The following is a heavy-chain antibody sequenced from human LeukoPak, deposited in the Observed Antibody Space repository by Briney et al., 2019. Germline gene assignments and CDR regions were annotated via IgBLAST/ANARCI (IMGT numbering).Heavy chain of an antibody. J-gene: IGHJ4*02. CDR1: GGSISSGSYY. Sequence: PSQTLSLTCTVSGGSISSGSYYWSWIRQPAGKGLEWIGRIYTSGSTNYNPSLKSGVTISVDTSKNQFSLKLSSVTAADTAVYYCARGRYYDSSGYHPFFDYWGQGTLVTVSS. D-gene: IGHD3-22*01. V-gene: IGHV4-61*02. CDR3: ARGRYYDSSGYHPFFDY. CDR2: IYTSGST.